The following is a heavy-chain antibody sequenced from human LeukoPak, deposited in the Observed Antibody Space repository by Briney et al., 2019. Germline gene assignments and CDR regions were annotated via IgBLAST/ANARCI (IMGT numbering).Heavy chain of an antibody. Sequence: GGSLRLSCAASAFTFSSYGMSWVRQAPGKGLEWVSAISGDGRDIFYADAVKGRFTISRDNSKNTLYLQMNSLRDEDTALYYCAIHGGGTIRIAAFDVWGQGTMVTISS. CDR1: AFTFSSYG. J-gene: IGHJ3*01. CDR3: AIHGGGTIRIAAFDV. V-gene: IGHV3-23*01. D-gene: IGHD3-3*01. CDR2: ISGDGRDI.